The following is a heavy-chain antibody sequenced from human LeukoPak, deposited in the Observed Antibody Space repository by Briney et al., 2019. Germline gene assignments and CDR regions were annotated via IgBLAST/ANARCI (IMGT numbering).Heavy chain of an antibody. Sequence: SETLSLTCAVSGGSISSGGYSWSWIRQPPGKGLEWIGYIYHSGSTYYNPSLKSRVTISVDRSKNQFSLKLSSVTAADTAVYYCARDVAGILFGSGCDGMDVWGQGTTVTVSS. J-gene: IGHJ6*02. CDR3: ARDVAGILFGSGCDGMDV. CDR1: GGSISSGGYS. D-gene: IGHD3-10*01. CDR2: IYHSGST. V-gene: IGHV4-30-2*01.